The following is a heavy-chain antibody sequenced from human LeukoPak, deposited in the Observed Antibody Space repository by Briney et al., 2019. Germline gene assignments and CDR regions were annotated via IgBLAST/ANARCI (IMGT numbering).Heavy chain of an antibody. V-gene: IGHV3-21*01. J-gene: IGHJ2*01. CDR1: GFTFSSYG. CDR3: ARNKINTVTTGWYFDL. Sequence: PGGSLRLSCAASGFTFSSYGMNWVRQAPGKGLEWVSFVSIGGTYIYYADSVRGRFTISRDDAKNSLYLQMNSLTAEDTAEYYCARNKINTVTTGWYFDLWGRGTLVTVSS. CDR2: VSIGGTYI. D-gene: IGHD4-17*01.